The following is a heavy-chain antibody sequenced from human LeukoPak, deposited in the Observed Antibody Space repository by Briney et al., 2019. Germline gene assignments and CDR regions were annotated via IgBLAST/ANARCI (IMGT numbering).Heavy chain of an antibody. CDR2: ISGSGGST. V-gene: IGHV3-23*01. J-gene: IGHJ4*02. D-gene: IGHD5-18*01. CDR3: AQDATAMVTGFDY. CDR1: GFTFSSYA. Sequence: PGGALRLSCAASGFTFSSYAMSWVRQAPGKGLEWVSAISGSGGSTDYGGSVKGRFTISRDNSKNTLYLQMNSLRADDTALYYCAQDATAMVTGFDYWGQGTLVTDSS.